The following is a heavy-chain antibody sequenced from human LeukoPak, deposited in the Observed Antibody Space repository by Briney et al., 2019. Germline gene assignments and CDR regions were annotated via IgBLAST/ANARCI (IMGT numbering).Heavy chain of an antibody. CDR3: ARGYSSGLHFDY. D-gene: IGHD6-19*01. Sequence: PGGSLRLSCAASKFAFSSYAMSWVRQAPGKGLEWVSAISGGGGNTYYADSVKGRFTISRDNSKNTLYLQMNSLRAEDTAVYYCARGYSSGLHFDYWGQGTLVTVSS. V-gene: IGHV3-23*01. CDR2: ISGGGGNT. J-gene: IGHJ4*02. CDR1: KFAFSSYA.